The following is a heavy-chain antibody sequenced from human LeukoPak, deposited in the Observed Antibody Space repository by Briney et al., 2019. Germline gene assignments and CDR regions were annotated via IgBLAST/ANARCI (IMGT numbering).Heavy chain of an antibody. CDR3: ARVDYDILTGDYIYASDT. Sequence: GGSLRLSCAASGFTFSCYSMNWVRQAPGKGLEWVSSISGSSSYIYYADSVKGRFTISRDNAKNSLYLQMNSLRAEDTAVYYCARVDYDILTGDYIYASDTWGQGTMVTVSS. CDR2: ISGSSSYI. D-gene: IGHD3-9*01. J-gene: IGHJ3*02. CDR1: GFTFSCYS. V-gene: IGHV3-21*01.